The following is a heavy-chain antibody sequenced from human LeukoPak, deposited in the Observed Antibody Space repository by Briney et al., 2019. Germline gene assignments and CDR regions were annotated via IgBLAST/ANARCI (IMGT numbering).Heavy chain of an antibody. Sequence: WETLSLTCTVSGGSISSSSYYWGWIRQPPGKGLEWIGSIYYSGSTYYNPSLKSRVTISVDTSKNQFSLNLSSVTAADTAVYYCARVITVRGVIFDYWGQGTLVTVSS. V-gene: IGHV4-39*07. CDR2: IYYSGST. CDR3: ARVITVRGVIFDY. J-gene: IGHJ4*02. CDR1: GGSISSSSYY. D-gene: IGHD3-16*01.